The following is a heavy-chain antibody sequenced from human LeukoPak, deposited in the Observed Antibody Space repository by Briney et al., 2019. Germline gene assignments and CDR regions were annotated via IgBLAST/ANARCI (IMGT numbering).Heavy chain of an antibody. J-gene: IGHJ4*02. CDR1: GGSFSGYY. Sequence: PSETLSLTCSVYGGSFSGYYWSRIRQPPGKGLEWIGVINHSGSTKYNASLKSRVTISVDTSKNQFALNLNSVTAADTAVYYCARLLETGSYLRYFDSWGQGTLVTVSS. CDR2: INHSGST. V-gene: IGHV4-34*01. CDR3: ARLLETGSYLRYFDS. D-gene: IGHD1-26*01.